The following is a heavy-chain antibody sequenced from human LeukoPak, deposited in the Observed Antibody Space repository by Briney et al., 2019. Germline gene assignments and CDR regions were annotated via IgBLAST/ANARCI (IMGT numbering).Heavy chain of an antibody. CDR1: GYTFTNYY. CDR3: ARGGGGSPSYGMDV. J-gene: IGHJ6*02. V-gene: IGHV1-46*01. Sequence: ASVKVSCKASGYTFTNYYIHWVRQAPGQGLEWMGIINPSGGNSNYAQKFEGRIAVTSDTSTSTVYMELSGLRSEDTAVYYCARGGGGSPSYGMDVWGQGTTVTVSS. D-gene: IGHD2-15*01. CDR2: INPSGGNS.